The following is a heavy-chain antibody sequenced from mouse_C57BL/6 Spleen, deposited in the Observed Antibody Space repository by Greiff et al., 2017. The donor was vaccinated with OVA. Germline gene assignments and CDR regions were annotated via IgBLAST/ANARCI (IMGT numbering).Heavy chain of an antibody. D-gene: IGHD2-4*01. CDR3: ARYDYDGTWFAY. Sequence: VQLKESEGGLVQPGSSMKLSCTASGFTFSDYYMAWVRQVPEKGLEWVANINYDGSSTYYLDSLKSRFIISRDNAKNMLYLQMSSLKSEDTATYYCARYDYDGTWFAYWGQGTLVTVSA. J-gene: IGHJ3*01. CDR2: INYDGSST. CDR1: GFTFSDYY. V-gene: IGHV5-16*01.